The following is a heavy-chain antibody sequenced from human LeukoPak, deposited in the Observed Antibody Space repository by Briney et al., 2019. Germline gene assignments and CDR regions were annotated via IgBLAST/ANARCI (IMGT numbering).Heavy chain of an antibody. CDR2: ISGGGGSP. V-gene: IGHV3-23*01. J-gene: IGHJ4*02. D-gene: IGHD4-23*01. Sequence: GGSLRLSCAASGFTFSNYAMSWVRQAPGKGLEWVSAISGGGGSPYYADSVKGRFTISRDNPKNTLYLQMNSLRAEDTAVYYCAKDHEYAVVTSGGDFWGQGTLVAVSS. CDR1: GFTFSNYA. CDR3: AKDHEYAVVTSGGDF.